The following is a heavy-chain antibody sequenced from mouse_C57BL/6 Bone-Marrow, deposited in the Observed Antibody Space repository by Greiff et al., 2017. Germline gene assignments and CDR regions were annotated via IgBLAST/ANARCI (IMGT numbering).Heavy chain of an antibody. CDR2: IHPRGGNT. Sequence: QVQLQQSGAELARPGASVKLSCKASGYTFTSYGISWVKQRTGQGLEWIGEIHPRGGNTNYNQKFKGKATLTVDKSSSTAYMELRSLTSEDSAVYFCARQYYGGHDYWGKGTTLTVSS. CDR1: GYTFTSYG. D-gene: IGHD1-1*01. CDR3: ARQYYGGHDY. J-gene: IGHJ2*01. V-gene: IGHV1-81*01.